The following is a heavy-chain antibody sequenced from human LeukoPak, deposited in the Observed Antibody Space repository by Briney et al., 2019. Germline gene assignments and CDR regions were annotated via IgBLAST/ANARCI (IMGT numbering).Heavy chain of an antibody. Sequence: GGSLRLSCAASGFTFSSYSMNWVRQAPGKGLEWVSYISSSSSTIYYADSVKGRFTISRDNAKNSLYLQMNSLRAEDTAVYYCARGQWVPGVSLDYWGQGTLVTVSS. CDR3: ARGQWVPGVSLDY. D-gene: IGHD3-10*01. V-gene: IGHV3-48*04. CDR1: GFTFSSYS. CDR2: ISSSSSTI. J-gene: IGHJ4*02.